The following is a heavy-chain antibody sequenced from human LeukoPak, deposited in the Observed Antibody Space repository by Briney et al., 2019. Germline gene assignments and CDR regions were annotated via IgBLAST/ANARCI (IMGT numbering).Heavy chain of an antibody. CDR2: INHSGST. Sequence: PSETLSLTCAVYGGSFSGYYWSWIRQPPGKGLEWIGEINHSGSTNYNPSLKSRVTISVDTSKNQFSLKLSSVTAADTAVYYCARASVDSSGYYLGAFDIWGQGTMVTVSS. V-gene: IGHV4-34*01. CDR1: GGSFSGYY. J-gene: IGHJ3*02. CDR3: ARASVDSSGYYLGAFDI. D-gene: IGHD3-22*01.